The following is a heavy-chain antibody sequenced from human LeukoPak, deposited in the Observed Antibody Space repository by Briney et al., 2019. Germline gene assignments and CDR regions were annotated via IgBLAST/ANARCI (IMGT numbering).Heavy chain of an antibody. D-gene: IGHD1-26*01. V-gene: IGHV2-5*01. CDR1: GCSLRTSGVG. J-gene: IGHJ4*02. Sequence: SVPTLVNPTQTLTLTCTFSGCSLRTSGVGVGWIRKPPGKALEWLALIYWNDDKRYSPSLKSRLTITKDTSKNQVVLTMTNMDPVVTATYYCAHRLERVGKYYFDYWGQGTLVTVSS. CDR2: IYWNDDK. CDR3: AHRLERVGKYYFDY.